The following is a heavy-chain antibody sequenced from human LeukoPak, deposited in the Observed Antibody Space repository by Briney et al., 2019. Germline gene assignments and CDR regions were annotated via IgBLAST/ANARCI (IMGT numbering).Heavy chain of an antibody. Sequence: SETLSLTCTVSRGSVSSGGFHWGWIRHHPGKGLEWIGYIHSSGNTYYNPSLKSRVTISLDTSKNQFSLRLSSVTAADTAVYYCATRKLSTYYFDYWGQGTLVTVSS. V-gene: IGHV4-31*03. J-gene: IGHJ4*02. D-gene: IGHD2/OR15-2a*01. CDR2: IHSSGNT. CDR1: RGSVSSGGFH. CDR3: ATRKLSTYYFDY.